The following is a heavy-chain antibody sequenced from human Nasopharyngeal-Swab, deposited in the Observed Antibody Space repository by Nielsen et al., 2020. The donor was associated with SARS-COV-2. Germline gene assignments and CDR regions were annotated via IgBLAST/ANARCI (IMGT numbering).Heavy chain of an antibody. CDR3: ARGGLQLTIFGVVTPSNWFDP. Sequence: RQAPGKGLEWIGEINHSGSTNYNPSLKSRVTISVDTSKNQFSLKLSSVTAADTAVYYCARGGLQLTIFGVVTPSNWFDPWGQGTLVTVSS. CDR2: INHSGST. J-gene: IGHJ5*02. V-gene: IGHV4-34*01. D-gene: IGHD3-3*01.